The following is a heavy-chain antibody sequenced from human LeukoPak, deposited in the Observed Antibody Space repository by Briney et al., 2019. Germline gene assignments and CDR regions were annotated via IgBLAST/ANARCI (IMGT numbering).Heavy chain of an antibody. D-gene: IGHD2-2*02. CDR1: GGPISSGDYY. Sequence: MSSETLSLTCTVSGGPISSGDYYWSWIRQPPGKGLEWIGYIYYSGSTYYNPSLKSRVTISVDTSKNQFSLKLSSVTAADTAVYYCAGEVPAAILGRDYYYYMDVWGKGTTVTVSS. CDR2: IYYSGST. CDR3: AGEVPAAILGRDYYYYMDV. J-gene: IGHJ6*03. V-gene: IGHV4-30-4*08.